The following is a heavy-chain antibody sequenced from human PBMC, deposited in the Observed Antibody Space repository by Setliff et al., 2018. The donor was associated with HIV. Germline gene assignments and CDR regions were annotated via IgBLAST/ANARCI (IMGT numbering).Heavy chain of an antibody. Sequence: SETLSLTCTVSNGSINSGSYYWSWIRQPAGKGLEWIGHIHTSGSTKYNPSLKSRVTISADTSKNQFSLNLSSVTAAETAVYYCARVGYHGSGRYSFDYWGQGTTVTVSS. CDR2: IHTSGST. J-gene: IGHJ4*03. CDR3: ARVGYHGSGRYSFDY. D-gene: IGHD3-10*01. V-gene: IGHV4-61*09. CDR1: NGSINSGSYY.